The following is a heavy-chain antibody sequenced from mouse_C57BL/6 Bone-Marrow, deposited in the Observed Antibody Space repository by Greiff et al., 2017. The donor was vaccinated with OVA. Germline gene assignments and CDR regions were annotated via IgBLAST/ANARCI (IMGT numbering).Heavy chain of an antibody. CDR3: ARHEDPATTVVGPFDY. Sequence: VQLQQSGAELVKPGASVKLSCKASGYTFTEYTIHWVKQRSGQGLEWIGWFYPGSGSIKYNEKFKDKATLTADKSSSTVYMELSRLTSEDSAVYVCARHEDPATTVVGPFDYWGQGTTLTVSS. J-gene: IGHJ2*01. CDR1: GYTFTEYT. CDR2: FYPGSGSI. D-gene: IGHD1-1*01. V-gene: IGHV1-62-2*01.